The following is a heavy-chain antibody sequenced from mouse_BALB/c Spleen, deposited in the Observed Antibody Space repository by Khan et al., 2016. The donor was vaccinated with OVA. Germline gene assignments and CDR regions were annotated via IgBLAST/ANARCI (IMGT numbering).Heavy chain of an antibody. J-gene: IGHJ3*01. CDR2: IYPGNDDT. CDR1: GYTFSSSW. Sequence: QVQLQQSGAELVRPGSSVKISCKAPGYTFSSSWMNWVKHRPGQGLEWIGQIYPGNDDTDYNGKFKDKASLTADKSSRTAYMQLTSLTSEDSADYFCARYFGSRFAYWGQGTLVTVSA. D-gene: IGHD1-1*01. CDR3: ARYFGSRFAY. V-gene: IGHV1-80*01.